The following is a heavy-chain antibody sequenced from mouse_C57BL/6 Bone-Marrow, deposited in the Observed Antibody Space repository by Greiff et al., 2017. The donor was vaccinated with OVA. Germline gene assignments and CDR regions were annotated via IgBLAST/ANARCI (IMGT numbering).Heavy chain of an antibody. V-gene: IGHV1-59*01. CDR3: ARTAY. Sequence: QVQLQQPGAELVRPGTSVKLSCKASGYTFTSYWMHWVKQRPGQGLEWIGVIDPSDSYTNYNQKFKGKATLTVDTSSSTAYMQLSSLTTEDSAVYCCARTAYWGQGTLVTVSA. J-gene: IGHJ3*01. CDR1: GYTFTSYW. CDR2: IDPSDSYT.